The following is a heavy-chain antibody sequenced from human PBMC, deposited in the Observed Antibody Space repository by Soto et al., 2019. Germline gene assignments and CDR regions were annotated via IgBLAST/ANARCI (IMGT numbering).Heavy chain of an antibody. V-gene: IGHV4-61*08. Sequence: PSETLSLTCTVSGGSVSSGDYFWSWLRQSPGKRLEWIAYIYYSGSTNYNPSLKSRATISVDTSKSQVSLTLTSMTAADAALYYCARSPNYYYYGFDVWGQGTEVTVSS. CDR2: IYYSGST. CDR3: ARSPNYYYYGFDV. CDR1: GGSVSSGDYF. J-gene: IGHJ6*02. D-gene: IGHD3-10*01.